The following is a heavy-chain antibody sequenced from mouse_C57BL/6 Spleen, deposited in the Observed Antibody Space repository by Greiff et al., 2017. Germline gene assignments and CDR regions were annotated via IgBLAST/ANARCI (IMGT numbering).Heavy chain of an antibody. V-gene: IGHV2-9-1*01. D-gene: IGHD1-1*01. Sequence: QVQLQQSGPGLVAPSQSLSITCTVSGFSLTSYAISWVRQPPGKGLEWLGVIWTGGGTNYNSALKSRLSISKDNSKSQVFLQRNSLQTDDTARYDCARSDGSSYPFAYWGQGTLVTVSA. CDR1: GFSLTSYA. CDR3: ARSDGSSYPFAY. CDR2: IWTGGGT. J-gene: IGHJ3*01.